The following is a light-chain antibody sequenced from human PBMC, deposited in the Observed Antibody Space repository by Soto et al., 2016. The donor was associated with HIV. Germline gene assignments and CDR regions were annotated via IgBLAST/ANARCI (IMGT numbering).Light chain of an antibody. CDR2: QDT. V-gene: IGLV3-1*01. CDR3: QAWDNNIVS. Sequence: YELTQSPSGSVSPGQTVTTTCSGERLGDKYACWYQQKAGQSPVLIIYQDTKRPSGIPDRFSGSNSGNTATLTISGTQAMDEADYYCQAWDNNIVSFGGGTKLTVL. CDR1: RLGDKY. J-gene: IGLJ2*01.